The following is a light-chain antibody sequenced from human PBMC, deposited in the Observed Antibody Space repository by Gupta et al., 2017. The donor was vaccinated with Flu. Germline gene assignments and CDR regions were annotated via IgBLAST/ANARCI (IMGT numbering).Light chain of an antibody. Sequence: PSILSASVGDRVTITCRASQSINTWLAWYQQKAGKAPTVLIYKTSTLKSGVPSRFSGSGSGTEFSLTISGLQPDDFATYYCQQYNSYPNTFGQGTKVEIK. CDR2: KTS. J-gene: IGKJ2*01. CDR3: QQYNSYPNT. CDR1: QSINTW. V-gene: IGKV1-5*03.